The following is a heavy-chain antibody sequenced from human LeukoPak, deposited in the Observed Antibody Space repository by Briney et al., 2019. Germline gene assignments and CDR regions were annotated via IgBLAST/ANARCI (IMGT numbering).Heavy chain of an antibody. V-gene: IGHV4-59*01. CDR1: GGSISSYY. J-gene: IGHJ6*03. CDR2: IYSSGST. Sequence: SETLSLTCTVSGGSISSYYWSWIRQPPGKGLEWIGYIYSSGSTNYNPSLKSRVTISVDTSKNQFSLRLSSVTAADTAVYYCARSFSYYYYYMDVWGKGTTVTVSS. CDR3: ARSFSYYYYYMDV.